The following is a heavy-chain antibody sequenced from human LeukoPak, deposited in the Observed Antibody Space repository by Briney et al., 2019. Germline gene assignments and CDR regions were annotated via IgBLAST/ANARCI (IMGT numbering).Heavy chain of an antibody. J-gene: IGHJ4*02. CDR3: ARDYYDSSGYYRL. Sequence: GGSLRLSCAASGFTFSSYAMHWVRQAPGKGLEWVAVISYDGSNKYYADSVKGRFTISRDNSKNTLYLQMNSLRAEDTAVYYCARDYYDSSGYYRLWGQGTLVTVSS. V-gene: IGHV3-30-3*01. CDR1: GFTFSSYA. CDR2: ISYDGSNK. D-gene: IGHD3-22*01.